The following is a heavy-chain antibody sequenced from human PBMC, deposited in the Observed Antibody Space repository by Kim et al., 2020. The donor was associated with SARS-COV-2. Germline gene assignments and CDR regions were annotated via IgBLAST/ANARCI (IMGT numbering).Heavy chain of an antibody. V-gene: IGHV3-30*01. J-gene: IGHJ5*02. Sequence: YADSVKGRFTISRDKSKSTLYLQMNSLRAEDTAVYYCARDGSGSYRWFDPWGQGTLVTVSS. D-gene: IGHD1-26*01. CDR3: ARDGSGSYRWFDP.